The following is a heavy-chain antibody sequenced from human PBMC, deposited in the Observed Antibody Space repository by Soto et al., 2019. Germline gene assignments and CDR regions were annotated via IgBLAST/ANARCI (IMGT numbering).Heavy chain of an antibody. J-gene: IGHJ4*02. CDR2: ISYDGSNK. Sequence: GGSLRLSCAASGFTFSSYAMHWVRQAPGKGLEWVAVISYDGSNKYYADSVKGRFTISRDNSKNTLYLQMNSLRAEDTAVYYCASWKEQQLEYYFDYWGQGTLVTVSS. CDR1: GFTFSSYA. D-gene: IGHD6-13*01. CDR3: ASWKEQQLEYYFDY. V-gene: IGHV3-30-3*01.